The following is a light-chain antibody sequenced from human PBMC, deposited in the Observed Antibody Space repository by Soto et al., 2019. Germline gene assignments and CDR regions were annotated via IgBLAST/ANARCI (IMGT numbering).Light chain of an antibody. Sequence: QSALTQPASVSGSPGQSSTISCTGTSSDIGGYNFVSWYRQHPGKAPKLIIFDVSDRPSGVSNRFSGSKSGHTASLTISGLQAEDEADYYCSSYTTTSALVVFGGGTQLTVL. J-gene: IGLJ3*02. CDR1: SSDIGGYNF. CDR2: DVS. V-gene: IGLV2-14*01. CDR3: SSYTTTSALVV.